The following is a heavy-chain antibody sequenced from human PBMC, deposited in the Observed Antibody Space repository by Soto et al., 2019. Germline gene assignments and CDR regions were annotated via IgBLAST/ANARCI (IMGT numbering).Heavy chain of an antibody. D-gene: IGHD4-17*01. V-gene: IGHV4-59*08. J-gene: IGHJ4*02. CDR1: GSSVSPYY. Sequence: QVLLQESGPGLVKSSETLSLTCTVSGSSVSPYYWSWIRQPPGKGLEWIGYIYSFGSTNYNASLGSRVSMSVDTSKNQVSLKLTSVTVAYTAVYYCARHKSTVNILDYWCQGTLVTVSS. CDR3: ARHKSTVNILDY. CDR2: IYSFGST.